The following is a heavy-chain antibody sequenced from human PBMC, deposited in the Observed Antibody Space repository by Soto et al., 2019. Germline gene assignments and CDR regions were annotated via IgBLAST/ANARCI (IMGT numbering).Heavy chain of an antibody. CDR2: ISGSGGST. D-gene: IGHD6-13*01. J-gene: IGHJ4*02. CDR1: GFTFSSYA. V-gene: IGHV3-23*01. CDR3: AKGSIAAAVTLIDY. Sequence: GGSLRLSCAASGFTFSSYAMSWVRQAPGKGLEWVSAISGSGGSTYYADSVKGRFTISRDNSKNTLYLQMNSLRAEDTALYYCAKGSIAAAVTLIDYWGQGTLVTVSS.